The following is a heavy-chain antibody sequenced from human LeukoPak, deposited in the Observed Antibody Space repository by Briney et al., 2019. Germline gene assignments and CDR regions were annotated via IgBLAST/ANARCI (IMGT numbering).Heavy chain of an antibody. D-gene: IGHD6-13*01. J-gene: IGHJ5*02. V-gene: IGHV3-66*02. Sequence: PGGSLRLSCAASGFTVSSNYMSSVRQAPGKGLEWVSVIYSGGGTYYADSVKGRFTISRDNTKITLYLQMNSLRAEDAAVYDCARDWLIAAGPRFDPWGQGTLVTVSS. CDR3: ARDWLIAAGPRFDP. CDR2: IYSGGGT. CDR1: GFTVSSNY.